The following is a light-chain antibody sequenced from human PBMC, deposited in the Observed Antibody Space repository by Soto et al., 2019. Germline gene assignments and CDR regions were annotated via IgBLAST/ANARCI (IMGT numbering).Light chain of an antibody. CDR2: VGAGGIVG. CDR3: GADHGRGNNFVWV. CDR1: SGYSNYK. J-gene: IGLJ3*02. Sequence: QPVLTQPPSASASLGASVTLTCTLSSGYSNYKVDWYQQRPGKGPRFVMRVGAGGIVGSKGDGIPDRFSVLGSGLNRFLTIQNIQEEDESDYHCGADHGRGNNFVWVFGGGTKLTVL. V-gene: IGLV9-49*01.